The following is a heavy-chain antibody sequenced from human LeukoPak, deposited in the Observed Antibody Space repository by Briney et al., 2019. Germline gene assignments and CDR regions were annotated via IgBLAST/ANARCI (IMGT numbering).Heavy chain of an antibody. J-gene: IGHJ4*02. D-gene: IGHD6-19*01. CDR2: IYYSGST. V-gene: IGHV4-30-4*01. Sequence: SETLSLTCTVSGGSISSGDYYWSWIRQPPGKGLEWIGYIYYSGSTYYNPSLKSRVTISVDTSKNQFSLKLSSVTAADTAVYYCARGSSAVAGDYWGQGTLVTASS. CDR3: ARGSSAVAGDY. CDR1: GGSISSGDYY.